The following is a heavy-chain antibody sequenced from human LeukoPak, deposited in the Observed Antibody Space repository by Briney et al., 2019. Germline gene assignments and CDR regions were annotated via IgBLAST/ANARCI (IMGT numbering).Heavy chain of an antibody. CDR1: GYTFTSYA. CDR2: INAGNGNT. V-gene: IGHV1-3*01. CDR3: ATGSTTYRSQAY. D-gene: IGHD1-14*01. J-gene: IGHJ4*02. Sequence: GASVTVSCKASGYTFTSYAMHWVRQAPGQRLEWMGWINAGNGNTKYSQKFQGRVTITRDTSASTAYMELSSLRSEDTAVYYCATGSTTYRSQAYWGQGTLVTVSS.